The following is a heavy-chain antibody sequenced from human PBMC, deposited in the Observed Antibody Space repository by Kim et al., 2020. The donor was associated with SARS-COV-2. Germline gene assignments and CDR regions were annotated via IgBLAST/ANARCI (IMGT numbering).Heavy chain of an antibody. V-gene: IGHV3-7*01. CDR2: IKQDGSER. CDR3: ARDWRSSARKPIYS. CDR1: GFTFSSFW. Sequence: GGSLRLSCAASGFTFSSFWMSWVRQAPGKGLEWVANIKQDGSERYYVDSVKGRFTISRDNAKNSLYLQLDSLRAEDTALYYCARDWRSSARKPIYSWGQG. J-gene: IGHJ4*02. D-gene: IGHD3-3*01.